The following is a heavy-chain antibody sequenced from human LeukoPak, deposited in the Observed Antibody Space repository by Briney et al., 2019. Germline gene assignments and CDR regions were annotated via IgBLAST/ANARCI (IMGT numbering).Heavy chain of an antibody. CDR1: GFTVSTYW. Sequence: GGSLRRSCAASGFTVSTYWMHWVRQAPGKGLVWVSRIKSDGSATTYADFVKGRFTVSRDNAKNTLYLQMSSLRAEDTAMYFCARVGGRGSIGGDCWGQGTLVTVSS. CDR2: IKSDGSAT. CDR3: ARVGGRGSIGGDC. V-gene: IGHV3-74*03. J-gene: IGHJ4*02. D-gene: IGHD3-10*01.